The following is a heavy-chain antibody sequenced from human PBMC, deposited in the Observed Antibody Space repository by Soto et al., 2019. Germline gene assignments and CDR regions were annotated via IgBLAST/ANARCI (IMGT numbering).Heavy chain of an antibody. Sequence: EVQLLESGGGLVQPGGSLRLSCAASGFTFSSYAMSWVRQAPGKGLEWVSAISGSGGSTYYAVSVKGLFTISRDNAKNPVYLEESGVSADDRGVYCCAKDLYCDYGLLFDYWVEGTLVTVSS. J-gene: IGHJ4*02. CDR2: ISGSGGST. D-gene: IGHD4-17*01. CDR1: GFTFSSYA. CDR3: AKDLYCDYGLLFDY. V-gene: IGHV3-23*01.